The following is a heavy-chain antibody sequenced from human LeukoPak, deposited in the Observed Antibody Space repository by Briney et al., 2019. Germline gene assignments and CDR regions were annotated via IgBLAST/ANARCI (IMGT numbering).Heavy chain of an antibody. D-gene: IGHD1-26*01. V-gene: IGHV3-15*07. CDR3: TTESSGSLPY. CDR2: IKNKADRGEI. J-gene: IGHJ4*02. Sequence: GGSLRLSCAASGFIFSDTYINWVRQIPGTGLEWVGLIKNKADRGEIEYAAPVKDRFTISRDDSKNTVYLQMSSLKTEDTAVYYCTTESSGSLPYWGQGTLVTVSS. CDR1: GFIFSDTY.